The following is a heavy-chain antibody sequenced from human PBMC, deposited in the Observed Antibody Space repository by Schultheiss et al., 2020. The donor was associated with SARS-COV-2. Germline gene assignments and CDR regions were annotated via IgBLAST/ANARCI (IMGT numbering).Heavy chain of an antibody. CDR1: GYTFTSYY. CDR2: INPSGGST. Sequence: ASVKVSCKASGYTFTSYYMHWVRQAPGQGLEWMGIINPSGGSTSYAQKFQGRVTITRDMSTSTAYMELSSLRSEDTAVYYCAAASPIPTSWFDPWGQGTLVTVSS. J-gene: IGHJ5*02. V-gene: IGHV1-46*01. CDR3: AAASPIPTSWFDP. D-gene: IGHD2-21*01.